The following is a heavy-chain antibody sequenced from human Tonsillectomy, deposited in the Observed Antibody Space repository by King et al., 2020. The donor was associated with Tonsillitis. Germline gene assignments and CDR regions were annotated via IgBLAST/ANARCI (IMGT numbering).Heavy chain of an antibody. J-gene: IGHJ3*02. CDR3: AGGQVGPLISAAFEI. V-gene: IGHV1-69*01. CDR1: GGTLSSYG. D-gene: IGHD1-26*01. Sequence: VQLVQSGPEVKKPGSSVKVSCKASGGTLSSYGISWVRQAPGQGLEWMGGSIPIFGSANFAQKFQGRVTLTADDSTRTAYMELSKLKSEDAAVYYCAGGQVGPLISAAFEIWGQGTMVTVSS. CDR2: SIPIFGSA.